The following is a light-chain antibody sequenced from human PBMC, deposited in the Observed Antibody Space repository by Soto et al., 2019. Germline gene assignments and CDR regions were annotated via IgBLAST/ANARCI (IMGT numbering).Light chain of an antibody. CDR1: SGDVGGYDY. J-gene: IGLJ1*01. CDR3: SSHTSASTRV. V-gene: IGLV2-14*01. Sequence: QSALTQPAFVSGSPGQSIAISCTGTSGDVGGYDYVSWYQQHPDKAPKLMIYEVTKRPSWVSNRFSGSKSGNTASLTISGLQPEDEADYYCSSHTSASTRVFGSGTKLTVL. CDR2: EVT.